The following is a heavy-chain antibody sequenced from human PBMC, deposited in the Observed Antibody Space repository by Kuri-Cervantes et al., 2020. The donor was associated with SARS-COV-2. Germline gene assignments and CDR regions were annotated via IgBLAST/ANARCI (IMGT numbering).Heavy chain of an antibody. J-gene: IGHJ3*02. CDR1: GYTFTSYG. D-gene: IGHD5-18*01. CDR2: ISAYNGNT. V-gene: IGHV1-18*01. CDR3: ARLGTRGYSYGYPLGAFDI. Sequence: ASVKVSCKASGYTFTSYGISWVRQAPGQGLEWMGWISAYNGNTNYAQKLQGRVTMTTDTSTSTAYMELRSLRSDDTAVYYCARLGTRGYSYGYPLGAFDIWGQGTMVTVSS.